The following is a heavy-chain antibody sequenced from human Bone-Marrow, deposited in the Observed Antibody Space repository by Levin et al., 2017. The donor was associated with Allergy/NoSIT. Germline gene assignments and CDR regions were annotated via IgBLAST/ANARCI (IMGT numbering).Heavy chain of an antibody. Sequence: KSGGSLRLSCTTSGFNFGDYAMSWFRQAPGKGLEWVSFIRSRAYGGTTVYAASVEGRFTISREDSRSIAYLQMNSLKTEDTAVYFCARVLDTAMPTAHWPDANRWGQGAPVTISS. CDR2: IRSRAYGGTT. D-gene: IGHD5-18*01. J-gene: IGHJ4*02. CDR1: GFNFGDYA. V-gene: IGHV3-49*05. CDR3: ARVLDTAMPTAHWPDANR.